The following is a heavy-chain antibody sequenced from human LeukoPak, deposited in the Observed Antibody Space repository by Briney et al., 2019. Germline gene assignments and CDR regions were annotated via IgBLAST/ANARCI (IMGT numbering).Heavy chain of an antibody. Sequence: GGSLRLSCAASGFIFSSYSMSWVRQAPGMGLEWVSVITGSGGNTYYADSVKGRFTISKDNSKNTVYLQMSSLRVDDTAVYYCAKSRRDSSGYYSPNWFDPWGQGTLVTVSS. CDR2: ITGSGGNT. CDR3: AKSRRDSSGYYSPNWFDP. CDR1: GFIFSSYS. V-gene: IGHV3-23*01. J-gene: IGHJ5*02. D-gene: IGHD3-22*01.